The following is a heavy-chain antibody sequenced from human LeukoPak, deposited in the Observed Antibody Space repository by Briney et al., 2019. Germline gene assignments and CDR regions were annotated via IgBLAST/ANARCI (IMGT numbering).Heavy chain of an antibody. V-gene: IGHV4-59*08. CDR3: AGSSGWFGGFDY. J-gene: IGHJ4*02. Sequence: SETLSLTCTVSGGSISSYYWSWIRQPPGKGLEWIGYIYYSGSTNYNPSLKSRVTISVDTSKNQFSLKLSSVTAADTAVYYCAGSSGWFGGFDYWGQGTLVTVSS. D-gene: IGHD6-19*01. CDR1: GGSISSYY. CDR2: IYYSGST.